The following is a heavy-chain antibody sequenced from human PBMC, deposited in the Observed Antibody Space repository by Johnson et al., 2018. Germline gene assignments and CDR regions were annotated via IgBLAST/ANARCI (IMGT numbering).Heavy chain of an antibody. D-gene: IGHD3/OR15-3a*01. CDR2: IWYDGSKI. CDR3: ARDDPDMISDYYYYYYGMDV. J-gene: IGHJ6*02. V-gene: IGHV3-33*01. Sequence: QLVESGGGVVQPGRSLRISCAASGFTFSSHVMHWVRQAPGKGLEWVAVIWYDGSKIYYADSVKGRFTISRDNSKNTLYLQMNSLRAEDTALYYCARDDPDMISDYYYYYYGMDVWGQGTPVTVSS. CDR1: GFTFSSHV.